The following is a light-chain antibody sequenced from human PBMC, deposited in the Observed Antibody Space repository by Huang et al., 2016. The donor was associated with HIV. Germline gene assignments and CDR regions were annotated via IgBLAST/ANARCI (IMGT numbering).Light chain of an antibody. CDR2: GAS. CDR1: QNITNF. Sequence: EIVLTQSPGTLSLSPRERAVLSCRVSQNITNFLAWYQQKDGQPPRLLIYGASSRAIGIPDRFSGSGSGTDFTLTITGLGPQDSAVYYCQQYVSAPLTFGGGTGVEIK. J-gene: IGKJ4*01. V-gene: IGKV3-20*01. CDR3: QQYVSAPLT.